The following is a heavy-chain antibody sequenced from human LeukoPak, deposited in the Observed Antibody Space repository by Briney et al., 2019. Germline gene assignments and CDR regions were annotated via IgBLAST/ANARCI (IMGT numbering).Heavy chain of an antibody. V-gene: IGHV4-59*11. D-gene: IGHD3-3*01. CDR1: GGSISSHY. CDR3: ARAFRFLEWLFWFDP. Sequence: SETLSLTCTVSGGSISSHYWSWIRQPPGKGLEWIGYIYYSGSTNYNPSLKSRVTISVDTSKNQFSLKLSSVTAADTAVYYCARAFRFLEWLFWFDPWGQGTLVTVSS. CDR2: IYYSGST. J-gene: IGHJ5*02.